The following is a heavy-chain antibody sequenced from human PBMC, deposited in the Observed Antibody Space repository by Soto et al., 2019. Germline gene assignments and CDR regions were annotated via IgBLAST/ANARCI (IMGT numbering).Heavy chain of an antibody. J-gene: IGHJ3*02. V-gene: IGHV3-30*18. CDR1: GFSFSNFG. Sequence: QVQLVESGGGVVQPGRSLRLSCAASGFSFSNFGIHWVRQAPGKGLEWVAVISHDGRSKFYGDSVKGRFTISRDNSKNMLSLEMNSLRAEDTAVYYCAKDRGYCDCNSCYLGHAFDMWGQGTMVTVSS. CDR3: AKDRGYCDCNSCYLGHAFDM. D-gene: IGHD2-2*01. CDR2: ISHDGRSK.